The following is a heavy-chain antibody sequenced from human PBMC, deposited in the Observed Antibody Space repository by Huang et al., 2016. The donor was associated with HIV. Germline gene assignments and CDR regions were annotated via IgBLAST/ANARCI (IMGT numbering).Heavy chain of an antibody. Sequence: QVQLVESGAELKKPGASVRVSCKVSGYTVSELSLHWVRQAPEKGLEWLGGVDPEEGETNYAQRLQGRVTMTEDTSTDTAYMELRSLRPEDTAVYYCATSTPDVGAGVLRSAFDIWGQGTMVTVSS. V-gene: IGHV1-24*01. CDR3: ATSTPDVGAGVLRSAFDI. J-gene: IGHJ3*02. CDR2: VDPEEGET. D-gene: IGHD2-15*01. CDR1: GYTVSELS.